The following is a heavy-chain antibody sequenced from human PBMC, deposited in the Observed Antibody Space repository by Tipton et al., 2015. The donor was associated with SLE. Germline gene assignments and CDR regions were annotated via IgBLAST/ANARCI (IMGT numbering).Heavy chain of an antibody. V-gene: IGHV4-31*03. J-gene: IGHJ3*02. D-gene: IGHD3-22*01. CDR2: IYYTMSA. CDR1: GGSISSADYY. Sequence: TLSLTCTVSGGSISSADYYWSWIRQHPGKGLEWIGYIYYTMSAYYNPSLKSRVIISLDTSKHQFSLRLSSVTAADTAFYYCARRSYYDTTGDQTFDIWGQGTMVTVS. CDR3: ARRSYYDTTGDQTFDI.